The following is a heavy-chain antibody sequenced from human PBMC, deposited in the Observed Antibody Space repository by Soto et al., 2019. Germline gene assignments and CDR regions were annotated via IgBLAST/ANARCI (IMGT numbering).Heavy chain of an antibody. CDR1: GFTFSNAW. CDR3: TTGLEFLEWLYDFDY. Sequence: PGGSLRLSCAASGFTFSNAWMSWVRQAPGKGLEWVGRIKSKTDGGTTDYAAPVKGRFTISRDDSKNTLYLQMNSLKTEDTAVYYCTTGLEFLEWLYDFDYWGQGTLVTVSS. CDR2: IKSKTDGGTT. V-gene: IGHV3-15*01. D-gene: IGHD3-3*02. J-gene: IGHJ4*02.